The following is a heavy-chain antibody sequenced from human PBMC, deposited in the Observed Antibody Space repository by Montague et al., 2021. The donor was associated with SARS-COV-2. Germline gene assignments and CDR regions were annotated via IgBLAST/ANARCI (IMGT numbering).Heavy chain of an antibody. CDR2: IYYSGST. Sequence: SETLSLTCAVYGGSFSGYYWSWIRQPPGKGLEWIGYIYYSGSTYYNPSLKSRVTISVDTSKNQFSLKLSSVTAADTAVYYCARQPTRGFTIFGVVTDYGMDVWGQGTTVTVSS. J-gene: IGHJ6*02. CDR3: ARQPTRGFTIFGVVTDYGMDV. V-gene: IGHV4-34*01. CDR1: GGSFSGYY. D-gene: IGHD3-3*01.